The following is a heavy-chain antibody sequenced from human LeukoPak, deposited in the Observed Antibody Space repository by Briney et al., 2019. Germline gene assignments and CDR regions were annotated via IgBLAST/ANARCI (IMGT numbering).Heavy chain of an antibody. CDR1: GYTFTSYD. J-gene: IGHJ4*02. CDR2: MNPNSGNT. V-gene: IGHV1-8*03. CDR3: ARDHLAAAGSGG. Sequence: ASVKVSCKASGYTFTSYDINWVRQATGRGLEWMGWMNPNSGNTGYAQKFQGRVTITRNTSISTAYMELSSLRSEDTAVYYCARDHLAAAGSGGWGQGTLVTVSS. D-gene: IGHD6-13*01.